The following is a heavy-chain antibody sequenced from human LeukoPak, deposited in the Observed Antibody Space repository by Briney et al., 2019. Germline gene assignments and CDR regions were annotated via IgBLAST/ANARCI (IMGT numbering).Heavy chain of an antibody. D-gene: IGHD2-21*01. Sequence: ASVKVSCKASGYTFTGAYTHWVRQAPGQGLEWMGWINPNSGGTQFAQKFRGRVTMTRDTSISTAYMELDRLRSDDTAVYYCARVLFNSGYDFWGQGTLVTVSS. CDR2: INPNSGGT. J-gene: IGHJ4*02. V-gene: IGHV1-2*02. CDR3: ARVLFNSGYDF. CDR1: GYTFTGAY.